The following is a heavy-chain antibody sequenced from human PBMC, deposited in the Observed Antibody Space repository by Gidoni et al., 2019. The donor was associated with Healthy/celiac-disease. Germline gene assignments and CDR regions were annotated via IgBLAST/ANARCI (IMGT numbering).Heavy chain of an antibody. Sequence: EVQLVESGGGLVQPGGSLRLSFAASGFTFRRHWMSWFRQAPGKGLEWVANIKQYGREKNYVDSVKGRLTSSRDNAKNSLYLQMNRLRAEDTAVYYCARDNLELRELYYYGMDVWGQGTTVTVSS. CDR2: IKQYGREK. J-gene: IGHJ6*02. V-gene: IGHV3-7*01. D-gene: IGHD1-7*01. CDR3: ARDNLELRELYYYGMDV. CDR1: GFTFRRHW.